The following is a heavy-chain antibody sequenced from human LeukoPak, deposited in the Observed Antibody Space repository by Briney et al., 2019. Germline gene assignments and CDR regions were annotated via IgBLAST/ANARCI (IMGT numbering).Heavy chain of an antibody. D-gene: IGHD3-22*01. J-gene: IGHJ2*01. CDR2: IYYSGST. V-gene: IGHV4-59*01. CDR3: ARADDSSGYPGWYFDL. CDR1: GGSISSYY. Sequence: SETLSLTCTVSGGSISSYYWSWLRQPPGKGLEWIGYIYYSGSTNYNPSLKSRVTISVDTSKNQFSLKLSSVTAADTAVYYCARADDSSGYPGWYFDLWGRGTLVTVSS.